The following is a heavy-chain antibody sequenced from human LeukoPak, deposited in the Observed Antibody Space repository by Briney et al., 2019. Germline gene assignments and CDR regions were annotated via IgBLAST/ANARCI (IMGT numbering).Heavy chain of an antibody. D-gene: IGHD6-19*01. CDR2: ISGSGGST. J-gene: IGHJ3*02. CDR1: GFTFSSYA. Sequence: PEGSLRLSCAASGFTFSSYAMSWVRQAPGKGLEWVSAISGSGGSTYYADSVKGRFTISRDNSKNTLYLQMNSLRAEDTAVYYCAKAPYSSGESSAFDIWGQGTMVTVSS. CDR3: AKAPYSSGESSAFDI. V-gene: IGHV3-23*01.